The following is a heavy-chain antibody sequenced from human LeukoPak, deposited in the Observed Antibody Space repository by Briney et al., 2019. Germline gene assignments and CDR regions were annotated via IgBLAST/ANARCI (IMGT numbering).Heavy chain of an antibody. Sequence: GGSLRLSCAASGFTVTDNYMSWVRQAPGKGLEWISAISGSGGSTYYADSVKGRFTISRDNSKNTLYLQMNSLRAEDTAVYYCAKCGYYGDYPFFDYWGQGTLVTVSS. CDR1: GFTVTDNY. V-gene: IGHV3-23*01. D-gene: IGHD4-17*01. CDR3: AKCGYYGDYPFFDY. CDR2: ISGSGGST. J-gene: IGHJ4*02.